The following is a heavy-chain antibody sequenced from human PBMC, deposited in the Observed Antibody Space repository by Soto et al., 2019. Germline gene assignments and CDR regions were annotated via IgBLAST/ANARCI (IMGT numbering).Heavy chain of an antibody. CDR1: GGSISSGGYS. Sequence: SETLSLTCTVSGGSISSGGYSWSWIRQPPGKGLEWIGYIFYSGSTNYNPSLKGRVTISVDTSKNQFSLKLSSVTAADTAVYYCARRYSSSLDFWGQGTLVTVSS. V-gene: IGHV4-61*08. CDR2: IFYSGST. D-gene: IGHD6-13*01. CDR3: ARRYSSSLDF. J-gene: IGHJ4*02.